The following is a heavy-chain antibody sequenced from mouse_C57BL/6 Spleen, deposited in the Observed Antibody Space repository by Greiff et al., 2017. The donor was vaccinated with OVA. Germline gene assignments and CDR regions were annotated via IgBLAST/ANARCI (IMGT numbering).Heavy chain of an antibody. CDR2: ISSGSSTI. V-gene: IGHV5-17*01. Sequence: EVKLLESGGGLVKPGGSLKLSCAASGFTFSDYGMHWVRQAPEKGLEWVAYISSGSSTIYYADTVKGRFTISSDNAKNTLFLQMTSLRSEDTAMYYCARGTRSRYFDVWGTGTTVTVSS. CDR1: GFTFSDYG. J-gene: IGHJ1*03. CDR3: ARGTRSRYFDV. D-gene: IGHD2-13*01.